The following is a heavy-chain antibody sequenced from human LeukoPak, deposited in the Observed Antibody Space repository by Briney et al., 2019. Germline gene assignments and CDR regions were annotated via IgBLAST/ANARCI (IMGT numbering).Heavy chain of an antibody. CDR2: IYPGDSDT. CDR1: GYNFPNHW. D-gene: IGHD5-18*01. Sequence: GASLQISCKAAGYNFPNHWIGWVRQLPGKGLEWMGIIYPGDSDTRYSPSFQGQVTISADKSINTAYLQWSSLKALDTAMYYCARLASGGYRYGPNDYWGQGTLVTVSS. CDR3: ARLASGGYRYGPNDY. J-gene: IGHJ4*02. V-gene: IGHV5-51*01.